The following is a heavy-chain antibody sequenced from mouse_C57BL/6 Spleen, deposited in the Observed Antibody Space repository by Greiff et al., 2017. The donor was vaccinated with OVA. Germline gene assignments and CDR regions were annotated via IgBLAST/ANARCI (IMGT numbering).Heavy chain of an antibody. Sequence: QVQLKQPGAELVRPGSSVKLSCKASGYTFTSYWMHWVKQRPIQGLEWIGNIDPSDSETHYNQKFKDKATLTVDKSSRTAYMQLSSLPSDASAVFDCARAELNYSNPAWCADWGQGTLVTVSA. D-gene: IGHD2-5*01. CDR2: IDPSDSET. J-gene: IGHJ3*01. CDR3: ARAELNYSNPAWCAD. CDR1: GYTFTSYW. V-gene: IGHV1-52*01.